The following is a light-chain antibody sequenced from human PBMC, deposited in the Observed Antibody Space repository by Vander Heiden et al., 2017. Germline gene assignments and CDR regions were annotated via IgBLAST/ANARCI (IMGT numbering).Light chain of an antibody. CDR1: QSVSSN. Sequence: EIVMTQSPATLSVSPGERATLSCRASQSVSSNLAWYQQKPVQAPRLLIYGASTRATGIPARFSGSGYGTEFTLTISSRQSEDFAVYYCQQHNNWPPYTFGQGTKLEIK. CDR3: QQHNNWPPYT. CDR2: GAS. V-gene: IGKV3-15*01. J-gene: IGKJ2*01.